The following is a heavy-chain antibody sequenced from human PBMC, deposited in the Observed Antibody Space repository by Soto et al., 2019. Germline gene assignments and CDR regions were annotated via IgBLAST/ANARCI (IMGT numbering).Heavy chain of an antibody. Sequence: SETLSLTCVVSDGSISTYDWWTWVRQPPGKGLEWIGKMFRSGGADYSPSLKSRVTISADSSKNHFSLRLTAVTAADTAVYYCATGNVDSMPEYWGHGTQVTLXS. CDR3: ATGNVDSMPEY. V-gene: IGHV4-4*02. D-gene: IGHD2-2*01. CDR2: MFRSGGA. J-gene: IGHJ4*01. CDR1: DGSISTYDW.